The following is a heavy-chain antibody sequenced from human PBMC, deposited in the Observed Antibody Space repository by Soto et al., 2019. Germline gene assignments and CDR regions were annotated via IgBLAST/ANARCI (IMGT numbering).Heavy chain of an antibody. CDR1: GGSISGYY. V-gene: IGHV4-59*01. D-gene: IGHD3-10*01. CDR3: ARARITMVREVIKHNMDV. J-gene: IGHJ6*02. CDR2: IYNSGST. Sequence: PSATLSVTCTGSGGSISGYYGSWIRRPPGKGLEWIGYIYNSGSTHSNPSLQSRVTISVDTSKNQFSLKLSSATAADTGIYYCARARITMVREVIKHNMDVWGQGTTVTVSS.